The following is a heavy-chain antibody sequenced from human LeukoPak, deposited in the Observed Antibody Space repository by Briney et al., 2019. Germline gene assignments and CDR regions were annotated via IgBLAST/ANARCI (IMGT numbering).Heavy chain of an antibody. D-gene: IGHD1-26*01. CDR3: ARDRVGGATAAFDI. CDR1: GVSISSYY. Sequence: PSETLSLTCTVSGVSISSYYWSWVRQPPGKGLEWIGFIYYGGSTNYNPSLKSRVAISVDRSKNQFSLKLSSVTAADTAVYYCARDRVGGATAAFDIWGQGTMVTASS. CDR2: IYYGGST. V-gene: IGHV4-59*13. J-gene: IGHJ3*02.